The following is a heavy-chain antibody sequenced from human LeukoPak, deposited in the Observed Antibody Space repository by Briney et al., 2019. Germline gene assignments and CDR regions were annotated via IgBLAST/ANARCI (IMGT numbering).Heavy chain of an antibody. J-gene: IGHJ4*02. CDR2: IKQDGGEK. CDR1: GFTFSSHW. CDR3: ASGSGWVFEN. Sequence: PGGSLRLSCVASGFTFSSHWMSWFRQAPGKGLEWVANIKQDGGEKYYVDSVKGRSTISRENAKNSLYLQMNNLRVDDTAVYFCASGSGWVFENWGQGTLVTVSA. V-gene: IGHV3-7*01. D-gene: IGHD6-19*01.